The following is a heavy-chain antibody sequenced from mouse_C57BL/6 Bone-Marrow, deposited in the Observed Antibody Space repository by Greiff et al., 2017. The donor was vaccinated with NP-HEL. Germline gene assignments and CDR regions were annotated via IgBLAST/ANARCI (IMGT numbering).Heavy chain of an antibody. Sequence: QVQLKQSGPELVKPGASVKISCKASGYAFSSSWMNWVKQRPGKGLEWIGRIYPGDGDTNYNGKFKGKATLTADKSSSTAYMQLSSLTSEDSAVYFCAPRNDGYYGDYFDYRGQGTTLTVSS. CDR3: APRNDGYYGDYFDY. D-gene: IGHD2-3*01. CDR1: GYAFSSSW. V-gene: IGHV1-82*01. J-gene: IGHJ2*01. CDR2: IYPGDGDT.